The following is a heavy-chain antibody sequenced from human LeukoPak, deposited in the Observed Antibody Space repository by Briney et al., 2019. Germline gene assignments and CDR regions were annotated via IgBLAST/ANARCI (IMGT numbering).Heavy chain of an antibody. Sequence: PGGSLRLSCAASGFTFSSYSMNWVRQAPGKGLEWVSNISSSSSTIYYADSVKGGFTISRDNAKNSLYLQMNSLRAEDTAVYYCAREGYYDSYDYWGQGTLVTVSS. V-gene: IGHV3-48*01. CDR3: AREGYYDSYDY. CDR2: ISSSSSTI. CDR1: GFTFSSYS. J-gene: IGHJ4*02. D-gene: IGHD3-22*01.